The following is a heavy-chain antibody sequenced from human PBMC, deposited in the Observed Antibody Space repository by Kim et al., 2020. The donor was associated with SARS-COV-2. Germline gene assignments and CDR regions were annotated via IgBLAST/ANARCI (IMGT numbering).Heavy chain of an antibody. CDR3: ARVLETYYYDSSGYYWERIFDY. J-gene: IGHJ4*02. V-gene: IGHV6-1*01. CDR2: TYYRSKWYN. CDR1: GDSVSSNSAA. Sequence: SQTLSLTCAISGDSVSSNSAAWNWIRQSPSRGLEWLGRTYYRSKWYNDYAVSVKSRITINPDTSKNQFSLQLNSVTPEDTAVYYCARVLETYYYDSSGYYWERIFDYWGQGTLVTVSS. D-gene: IGHD3-22*01.